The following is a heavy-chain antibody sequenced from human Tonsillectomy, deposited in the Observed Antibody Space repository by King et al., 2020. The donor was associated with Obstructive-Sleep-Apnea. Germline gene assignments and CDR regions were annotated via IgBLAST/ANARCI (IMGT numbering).Heavy chain of an antibody. V-gene: IGHV4-39*07. D-gene: IGHD4-23*01. CDR1: GGSISSSSYY. J-gene: IGHJ6*02. CDR2: IYYSGST. CDR3: ARVGAVVILSGMDV. Sequence: QLQESGPGLVKPSETLSLTCTVSGGSISSSSYYWGWIRQPPGKGLEWIGSIYYSGSTYYNPSLKSRVTISVDTSKNQFSLKLSSVTAADTAVYYCARVGAVVILSGMDVWGQGTTVTVSS.